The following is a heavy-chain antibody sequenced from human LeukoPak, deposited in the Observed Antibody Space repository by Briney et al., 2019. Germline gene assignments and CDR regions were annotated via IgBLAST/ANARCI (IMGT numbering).Heavy chain of an antibody. V-gene: IGHV3-7*05. J-gene: IGHJ4*02. CDR3: ATVFWGSSGYYFEY. Sequence: AGGSLRLSCAASGLTFSRYWRSWVRQAPGKGLERVASIKQDGSEKYYVDSVKGRFTISSDNAKNSLYLQMNSLRAEDTAVYYCATVFWGSSGYYFEYWGQGALVTVSS. D-gene: IGHD3-22*01. CDR2: IKQDGSEK. CDR1: GLTFSRYW.